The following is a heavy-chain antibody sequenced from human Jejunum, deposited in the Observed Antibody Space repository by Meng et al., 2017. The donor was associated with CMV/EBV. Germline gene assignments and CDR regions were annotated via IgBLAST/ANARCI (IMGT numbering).Heavy chain of an antibody. D-gene: IGHD3-10*01. CDR3: ARGRYSNGESEYCCDY. J-gene: IGHJ4*02. Sequence: HWVRQGPGGGREWIGGIGWKTGRTGDRDSVEGRIRITRDNSENTLYLKMNRLGPEDTAVYYCARGRYSNGESEYCCDYWGQGTLVTVSS. CDR2: IGWKTGRT. V-gene: IGHV3-9*01.